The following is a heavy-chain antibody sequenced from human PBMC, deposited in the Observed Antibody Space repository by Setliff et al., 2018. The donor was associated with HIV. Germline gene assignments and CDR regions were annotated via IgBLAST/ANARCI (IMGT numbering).Heavy chain of an antibody. V-gene: IGHV4-59*11. CDR3: ARGVPDFDY. J-gene: IGHJ4*01. CDR1: GGSISSHY. CDR2: IYYSGST. Sequence: SETLSLTCTVSGGSISSHYWSWIRQPPGKGLEWIGSIYYSGSTNYNPSLKSRVTISVDTSKNQFSLKLSSVTAADTAVYYCARGVPDFDYWGQGTLVTVSS.